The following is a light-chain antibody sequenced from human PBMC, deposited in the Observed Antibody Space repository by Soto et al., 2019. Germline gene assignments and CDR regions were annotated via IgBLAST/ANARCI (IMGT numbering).Light chain of an antibody. J-gene: IGLJ1*01. CDR2: DVN. Sequence: QSALTQPRSVSGAPGQSVTISCTGTSRDVGGYNYVSWYEQHPVKAPTLMIYDVNTRPSGVPDRFSGSKSGNTASLTISGLKAEDEADYYCCSYAGSYTWVFGTGTKVTVL. V-gene: IGLV2-11*01. CDR1: SRDVGGYNY. CDR3: CSYAGSYTWV.